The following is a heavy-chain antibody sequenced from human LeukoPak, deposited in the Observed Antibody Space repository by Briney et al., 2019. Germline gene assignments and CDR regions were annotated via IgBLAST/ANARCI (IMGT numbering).Heavy chain of an antibody. D-gene: IGHD1-26*01. CDR3: ARGVGATNFFDY. J-gene: IGHJ4*02. CDR2: INTYSGNT. V-gene: IGHV1-18*01. CDR1: GYSFPTYG. Sequence: GASVKVSCKTSGYSFPTYGITWVRQAPGQGLEWMGWINTYSGNTNYAQKLQGRVTMTTDTSTSTAYMDLRSLRFDDTAVYYCARGVGATNFFDYWGQGTLVTVSS.